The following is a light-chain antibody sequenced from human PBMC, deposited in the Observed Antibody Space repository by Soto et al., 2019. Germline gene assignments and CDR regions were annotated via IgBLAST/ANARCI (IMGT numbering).Light chain of an antibody. V-gene: IGLV1-44*01. CDR3: AAWDDSLNASYV. CDR1: SSNIGSNT. CDR2: SNN. J-gene: IGLJ1*01. Sequence: QAVVTQPPSASGTPGQRVTISCSGSSSNIGSNTVNWYQQLPGTAPKLLIYSNNQRPSGVPDRFSGSKSGTSASLAISGLQSEDEADYYCAAWDDSLNASYVFGTGTKLTV.